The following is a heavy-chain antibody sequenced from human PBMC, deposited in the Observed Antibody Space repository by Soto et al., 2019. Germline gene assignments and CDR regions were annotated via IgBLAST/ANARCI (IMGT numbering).Heavy chain of an antibody. J-gene: IGHJ4*02. D-gene: IGHD2-2*01. CDR3: ASEVREYYFDY. CDR2: IYYSGST. Sequence: SETLSLTCTVSGGSISSGDYYWSWIRQPPGKGLEWIGYIYYSGSTYYNPSLKSRVTISVDTSKNQFSLKLSSVTAADTAVYYCASEVREYYFDYWGQGTLVTVS. V-gene: IGHV4-30-4*01. CDR1: GGSISSGDYY.